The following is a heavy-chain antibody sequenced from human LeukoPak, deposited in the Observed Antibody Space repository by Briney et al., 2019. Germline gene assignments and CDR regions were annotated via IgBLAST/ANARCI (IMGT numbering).Heavy chain of an antibody. CDR2: ISGSGGST. V-gene: IGHV3-23*01. CDR3: ARSRGPNTFGGVHDY. J-gene: IGHJ4*02. Sequence: GGSLRLSCAASGFTFSTYAMSWVRQAPGKGLEWVSGISGSGGSTYYADSVKGRFTISRDNSKNTLYLQMNSQRAEDTAVYYCARSRGPNTFGGVHDYWGQGTLVTVSS. D-gene: IGHD3-16*01. CDR1: GFTFSTYA.